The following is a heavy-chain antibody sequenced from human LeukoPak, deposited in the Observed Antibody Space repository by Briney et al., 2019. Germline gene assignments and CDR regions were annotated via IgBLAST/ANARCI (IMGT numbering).Heavy chain of an antibody. Sequence: SETLSLTCTVSGGSVTSGGYYWTWVRQHPGKGLEWIGYIYHSGSTYCNPSLKSRVTMPVDRSKNQFSVNLTSVTAADTAVYYCARSYGDYYLDYWGQGTLVTVSS. CDR2: IYHSGST. J-gene: IGHJ4*02. D-gene: IGHD4-17*01. CDR3: ARSYGDYYLDY. V-gene: IGHV4-31*03. CDR1: GGSVTSGGYY.